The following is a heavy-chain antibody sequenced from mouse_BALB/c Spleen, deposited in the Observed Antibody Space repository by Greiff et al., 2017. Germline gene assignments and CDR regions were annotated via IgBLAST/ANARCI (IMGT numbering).Heavy chain of an antibody. CDR3: APTMIGSFAY. CDR2: ISYSGST. D-gene: IGHD2-4*01. J-gene: IGHJ3*01. V-gene: IGHV3-2*02. CDR1: GYSITSDYA. Sequence: DVQLVESGPGLVKPSQSLSLTCTVTGYSITSDYAWNWIRQFPGNKLEWMGYISYSGSTSYNPSLKSRISITRDTSKNQFFLQLNSVTTEDTATYYCAPTMIGSFAYWGQGTLVTVSA.